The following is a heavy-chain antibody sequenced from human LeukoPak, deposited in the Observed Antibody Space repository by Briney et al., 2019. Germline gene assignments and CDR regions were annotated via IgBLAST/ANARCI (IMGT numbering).Heavy chain of an antibody. CDR1: GDSVSSNSAA. CDR3: AREYIVVVPAALNWFDP. J-gene: IGHJ5*02. CDR2: TYYRSKWYN. Sequence: SQTLSLTCAISGDSVSSNSAAWNWIRQSPSRGLEWLGRTYYRSKWYNDYAVSLKSRITINPNTSKNQFYLSLDPVTPEDTAVYYCAREYIVVVPAALNWFDPWGQGTLVTVSS. V-gene: IGHV6-1*01. D-gene: IGHD2-2*01.